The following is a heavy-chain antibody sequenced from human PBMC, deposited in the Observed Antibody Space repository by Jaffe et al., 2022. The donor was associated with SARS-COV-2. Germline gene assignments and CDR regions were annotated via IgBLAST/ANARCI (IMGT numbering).Heavy chain of an antibody. CDR1: GFTFDYYG. V-gene: IGHV3-9*01. CDR3: AKGGDPYHYYYHMDV. J-gene: IGHJ6*03. D-gene: IGHD3-10*01. CDR2: INWDGSST. Sequence: EMQLVESGGGLAQPGGSLRLSCAASGFTFDYYGMSWVRRAPGKGLEWVSGINWDGSSTDYADSVEGRFTISRDNPNNFLFLQMNSLKPEDTAVYYCAKGGDPYHYYYHMDVWGKGTTVTVSS.